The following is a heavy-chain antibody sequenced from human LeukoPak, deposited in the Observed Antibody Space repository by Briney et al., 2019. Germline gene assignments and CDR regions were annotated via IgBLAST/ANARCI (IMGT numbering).Heavy chain of an antibody. Sequence: ETLSLTCTVSGGSISSYYWSWVRQAPGKGLEWVSGISYSGGSTYYADSVKGRFTISRDNSKNTLYLQMNSLRAEDTAVYYCAKDQRSIAVAGYFDYWGQGTLVTVSS. CDR2: ISYSGGST. CDR1: GGSISSYY. J-gene: IGHJ4*02. D-gene: IGHD6-19*01. CDR3: AKDQRSIAVAGYFDY. V-gene: IGHV3-23*01.